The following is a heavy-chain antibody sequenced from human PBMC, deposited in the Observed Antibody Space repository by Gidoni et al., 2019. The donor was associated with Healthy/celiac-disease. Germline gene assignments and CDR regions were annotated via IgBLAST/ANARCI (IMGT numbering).Heavy chain of an antibody. J-gene: IGHJ3*02. Sequence: EVQLVESGGGVVQPGRSLRLSCAASGFTFDDYAMHWVRQAPGKGLGWVSGISWNSGSIGYADSVKGRFTISRDNAKNSLYLQMNSLRAEDTALYYCAKDQLSGSYLGAFDIWGQGTMVTVSS. CDR1: GFTFDDYA. V-gene: IGHV3-9*01. CDR3: AKDQLSGSYLGAFDI. D-gene: IGHD1-26*01. CDR2: ISWNSGSI.